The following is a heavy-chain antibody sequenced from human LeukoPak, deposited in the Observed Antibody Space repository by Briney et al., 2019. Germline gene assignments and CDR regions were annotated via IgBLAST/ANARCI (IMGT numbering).Heavy chain of an antibody. D-gene: IGHD3-9*01. CDR3: ARDETILWFDY. Sequence: GGSLRLSCAASGFTFSSYSMNWVRQAPGKGLEWVSSISSSSSYIYYADSVKGRFTISRDNAKNSLYLQMNSLRAKDTAVYYCARDETILWFDYWGQGTLVTVSS. J-gene: IGHJ5*01. CDR1: GFTFSSYS. V-gene: IGHV3-21*01. CDR2: ISSSSSYI.